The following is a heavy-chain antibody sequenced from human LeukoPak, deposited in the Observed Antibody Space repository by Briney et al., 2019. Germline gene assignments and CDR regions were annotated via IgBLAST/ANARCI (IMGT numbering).Heavy chain of an antibody. J-gene: IGHJ4*02. CDR3: ARDYYASGSYADY. D-gene: IGHD3-10*01. V-gene: IGHV3-7*04. CDR1: GFTFSRHW. CDR2: IKEDGSEK. Sequence: GGSLRLSCVASGFTFSRHWMSWVRQAPGKGLKWVANIKEDGSEKYYVDSVKGRFTISRDNAKNLLYLQMNSLRAEDTAVYYCARDYYASGSYADYWGQGTLVTVSS.